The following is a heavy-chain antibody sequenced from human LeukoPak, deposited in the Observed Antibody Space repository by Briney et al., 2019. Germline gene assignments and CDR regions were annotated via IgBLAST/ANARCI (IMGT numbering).Heavy chain of an antibody. CDR2: INHSRST. J-gene: IGHJ4*02. V-gene: IGHV4-39*07. CDR1: GGSISSFTYY. CDR3: ALFPRIAATDSFDY. Sequence: SETLSLTCTVSGGSISSFTYYWSWIRQPPGKGLEWIGEINHSRSTNYNPSLKSRVTISVDTSKNQFSLKLSSVTAADTAVYYCALFPRIAATDSFDYWGQGTLVTVSS. D-gene: IGHD6-13*01.